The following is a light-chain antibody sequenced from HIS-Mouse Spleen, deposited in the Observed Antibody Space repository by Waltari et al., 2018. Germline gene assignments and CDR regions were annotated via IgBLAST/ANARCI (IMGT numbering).Light chain of an antibody. J-gene: IGLJ2*01. CDR1: ALPKKY. V-gene: IGLV3-10*01. Sequence: SYELTQPPSVSVSPGQTARITCSGAALPKKYAYWYQQKSGQAPVLVMYEDSKRPSGIPERFAGSSSGTMATLTISGAQVEDEADYYCYSTDSSGNHRRFGGGTKLTVL. CDR2: EDS. CDR3: YSTDSSGNHRR.